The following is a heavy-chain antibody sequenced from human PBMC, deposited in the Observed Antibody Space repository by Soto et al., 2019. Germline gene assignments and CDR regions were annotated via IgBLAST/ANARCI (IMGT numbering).Heavy chain of an antibody. V-gene: IGHV3-21*01. CDR1: GFTFSSYS. Sequence: EVQLVESGGGLVKPGGSLRLSCAASGFTFSSYSMNWVRQAPGKGLEWVSSISSSSSYIYYADSVKGRFTISRDNAKNSLYLQMNSLRDEDTAVYYCARDDDVYYIWGSYRYFDYWGQGTLVTVSS. D-gene: IGHD3-16*02. CDR2: ISSSSSYI. J-gene: IGHJ4*02. CDR3: ARDDDVYYIWGSYRYFDY.